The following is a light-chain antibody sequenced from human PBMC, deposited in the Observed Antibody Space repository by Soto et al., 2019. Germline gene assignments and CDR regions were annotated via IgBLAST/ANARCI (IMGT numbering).Light chain of an antibody. Sequence: EIVMTQXPATLSVSPGERATLSCRASQSVSSNLAWYQQKPGQAPRLLIYGASTRATGIPARFSGSGSGTDTTLTISSLQSEDFTVYYCQHYNNWPRTFVQGTKVEIK. CDR2: GAS. V-gene: IGKV3-15*01. CDR3: QHYNNWPRT. CDR1: QSVSSN. J-gene: IGKJ1*01.